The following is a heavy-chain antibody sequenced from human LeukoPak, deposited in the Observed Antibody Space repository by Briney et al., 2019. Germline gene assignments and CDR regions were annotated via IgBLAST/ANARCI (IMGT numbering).Heavy chain of an antibody. CDR1: GGSISSYY. CDR2: IYYSGST. V-gene: IGHV4-59*01. J-gene: IGHJ5*02. CDR3: ARVLWNWFDP. Sequence: PSETLSLTCTVSGGSISSYYWSWIRQPPGKGLEWIGYIYYSGSTNYNPSLKSRVTISVDTSKNQSSLKLSSVTAADTAVYYCARVLWNWFDPWGQGTLVTVSS.